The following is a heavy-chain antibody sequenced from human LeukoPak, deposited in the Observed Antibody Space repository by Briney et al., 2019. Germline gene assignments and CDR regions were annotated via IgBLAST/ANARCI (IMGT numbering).Heavy chain of an antibody. D-gene: IGHD3-9*01. CDR3: ARGLTILNWFDP. J-gene: IGHJ5*02. Sequence: SETLSLTCSVSGGSISSSSYYWGWIRQPPGKGLEWIGSIYYSGSTDYNPPLKSRVTIPVDTSKNQFSLKLSSVTAADTAVYYCARGLTILNWFDPWGQGTLVTVSS. CDR1: GGSISSSSYY. V-gene: IGHV4-39*07. CDR2: IYYSGST.